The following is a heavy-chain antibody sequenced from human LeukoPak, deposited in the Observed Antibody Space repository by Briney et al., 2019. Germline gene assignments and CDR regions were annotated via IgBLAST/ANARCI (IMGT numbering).Heavy chain of an antibody. V-gene: IGHV1-2*06. CDR1: GYTVTGYY. D-gene: IGHD3-3*01. CDR3: ARIWSGYYTDDY. CDR2: INPNSGGT. Sequence: GASVKFYRKAPGYTVTGYYMHWVRQAPGQGLEWMGRINPNSGGTNYAQKFQGRVTMTRDTSISTAYVELSRLRSDDTAVHYCARIWSGYYTDDYWGQGTLVTVSS. J-gene: IGHJ4*02.